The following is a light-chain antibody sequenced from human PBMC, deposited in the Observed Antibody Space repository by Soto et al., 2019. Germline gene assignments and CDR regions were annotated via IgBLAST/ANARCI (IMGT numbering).Light chain of an antibody. CDR3: QQYYASPYT. V-gene: IGKV3-20*01. CDR2: GPS. J-gene: IGKJ2*01. Sequence: DIVLTQSPGTLSLSPGERATLSCRASQSISSNYLAWYQQKPGQAPRLLIYGPSSRATVIPDRFRGSGSGTDFTLTISRLEPEDFAVFYCQQYYASPYTFCQGTKLEIK. CDR1: QSISSNY.